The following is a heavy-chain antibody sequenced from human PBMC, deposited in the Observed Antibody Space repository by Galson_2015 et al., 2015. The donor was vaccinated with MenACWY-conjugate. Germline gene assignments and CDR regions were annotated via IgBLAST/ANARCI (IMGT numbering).Heavy chain of an antibody. V-gene: IGHV3-73*01. CDR1: GFTFSGSA. J-gene: IGHJ3*01. Sequence: SLRLSCAASGFTFSGSAVHWVRQASGKGLQWVGRITTKPNSYATVYAASVKGRFTLSRDDSKSTAYLQMNSLKTEDTAVYYCTVDYFDSSGPRNMWGQGTMVTVSS. CDR2: ITTKPNSYAT. CDR3: TVDYFDSSGPRNM. D-gene: IGHD3-22*01.